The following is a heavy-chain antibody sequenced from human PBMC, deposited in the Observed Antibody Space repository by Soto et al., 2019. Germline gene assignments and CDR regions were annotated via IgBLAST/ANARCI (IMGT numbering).Heavy chain of an antibody. CDR1: GFTFSSYA. CDR2: ISGSGSST. D-gene: IGHD3-3*01. CDR3: AFNRDYDFWSGTDY. Sequence: GGSLRLSCAASGFTFSSYAMTWVRQAPGKGLEWVSTISGSGSSTYYADSVKGRFTISRDNSKNTLYLQMNSLRAEDTAVYYCAFNRDYDFWSGTDYWGQGTLVTVSS. J-gene: IGHJ4*02. V-gene: IGHV3-23*01.